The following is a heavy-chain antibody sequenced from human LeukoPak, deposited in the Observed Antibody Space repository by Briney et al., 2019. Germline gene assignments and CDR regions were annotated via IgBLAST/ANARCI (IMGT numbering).Heavy chain of an antibody. D-gene: IGHD1-26*01. CDR2: ISSSGSTI. CDR3: ARDHPYSGSYHFDY. CDR1: GFTFSSYE. V-gene: IGHV3-48*03. J-gene: IGHJ4*02. Sequence: GGFLRLSCAASGFTFSSYEMNWVRQAPGKGLEWVSYISSSGSTIYYADSVKGRFTISRDNAKNSLYLQMNSLRAEDTAVYYCARDHPYSGSYHFDYWGQGTLVTVSS.